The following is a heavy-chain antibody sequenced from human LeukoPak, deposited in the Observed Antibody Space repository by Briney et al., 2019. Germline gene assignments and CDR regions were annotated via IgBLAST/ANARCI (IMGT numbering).Heavy chain of an antibody. V-gene: IGHV3-30*18. CDR2: ISYDGSKK. CDR1: EFTFSNYG. Sequence: GGSLRLSCAASEFTFSNYGMHWVRQAPGKGLEWVAVISYDGSKKYYADSVKGRFTISRDSSKNTLYLQMNSLRAEDTAVYYCAKDGAVYYDFWSGYYALDYWGQGTLVTVSS. CDR3: AKDGAVYYDFWSGYYALDY. J-gene: IGHJ4*02. D-gene: IGHD3-3*01.